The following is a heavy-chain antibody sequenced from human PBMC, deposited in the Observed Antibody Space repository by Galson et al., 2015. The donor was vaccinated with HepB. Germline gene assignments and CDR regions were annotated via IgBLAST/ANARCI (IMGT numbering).Heavy chain of an antibody. Sequence: SVKVSCKASGYTFTSYGISWVRQAPGQGLEWMGWISAYNGNTNYAQKLQGRVTMTTDTSTSTAYMELRSLRSDDTAVYYCARVAPMRGGVNPGFVIAAANEPYYYGMDVWGQGTTVTVSS. J-gene: IGHJ6*02. CDR1: GYTFTSYG. D-gene: IGHD6-13*01. CDR2: ISAYNGNT. CDR3: ARVAPMRGGVNPGFVIAAANEPYYYGMDV. V-gene: IGHV1-18*04.